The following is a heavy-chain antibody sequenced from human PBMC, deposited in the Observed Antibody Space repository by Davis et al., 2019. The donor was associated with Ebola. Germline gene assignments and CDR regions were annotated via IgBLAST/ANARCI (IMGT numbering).Heavy chain of an antibody. CDR1: GGSFSGYY. V-gene: IGHV4-31*11. CDR2: IYYSGST. Sequence: SETLSLTCAVYGGSFSGYYWSWIRQHPGKGLEWIGYIYYSGSTYYNPSLKSRVTISVDTSKNQFSLKLSSVTAADTAVYYCARGRAFYYYYGMDVWGQGTTVTVSS. J-gene: IGHJ6*02. D-gene: IGHD3-16*01. CDR3: ARGRAFYYYYGMDV.